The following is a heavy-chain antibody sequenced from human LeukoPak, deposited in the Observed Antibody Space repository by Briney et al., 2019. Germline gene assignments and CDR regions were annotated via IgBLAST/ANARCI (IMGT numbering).Heavy chain of an antibody. D-gene: IGHD3-10*01. CDR3: ATSFGATRGY. J-gene: IGHJ4*02. CDR1: GFTFSSYS. V-gene: IGHV3-21*06. Sequence: GGSLRLSCAASGFTFSSYSMNWVRQAPGKGLEWVSSISSSSSYIYYADSVKGRFTISRDNAKNSLFLHMNTLRIEDTAVYYCATSFGATRGYWGQGALVTVSS. CDR2: ISSSSSYI.